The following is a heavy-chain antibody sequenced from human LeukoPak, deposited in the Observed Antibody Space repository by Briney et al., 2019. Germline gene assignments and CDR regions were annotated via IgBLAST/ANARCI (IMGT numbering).Heavy chain of an antibody. CDR1: GGSISSYY. CDR3: ARVRDFWSGYYRRNLDAFDI. CDR2: IYTSGST. D-gene: IGHD3-3*01. J-gene: IGHJ3*02. Sequence: PSETLSLTCTVSGGSISSYYWSWIRQPAGKGLEWIGRIYTSGSTNYNPSLKSRVTMSVDTSKNQFSLKPSSVTAADTAVYYCARVRDFWSGYYRRNLDAFDIWGQGTMVTVSS. V-gene: IGHV4-4*07.